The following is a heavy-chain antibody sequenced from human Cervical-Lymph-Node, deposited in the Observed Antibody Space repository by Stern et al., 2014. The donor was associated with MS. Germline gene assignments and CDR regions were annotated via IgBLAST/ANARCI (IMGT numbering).Heavy chain of an antibody. D-gene: IGHD4-23*01. Sequence: VQLGESGGGVVQPGRSLRLSCAASGFAFSNFGMHWVRQAPGKGLEWVAVIWNDGSNKFYEDSVKGRFTISRDNSRNTLDLQMNSLRAEDTALYYCAREASYSNSDAFDVWGQGTMVTVSS. CDR1: GFAFSNFG. J-gene: IGHJ3*01. CDR2: IWNDGSNK. CDR3: AREASYSNSDAFDV. V-gene: IGHV3-33*01.